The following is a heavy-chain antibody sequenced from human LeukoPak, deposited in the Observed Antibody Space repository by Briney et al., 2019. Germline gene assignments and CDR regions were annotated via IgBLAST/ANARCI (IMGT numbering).Heavy chain of an antibody. CDR2: ISTYNGET. D-gene: IGHD6-6*01. Sequence: EASVKVSCKASGYTFTSNSINWVRQAPGQGLVWMGWISTYNGETIYAQKVQGRVTMTTDTSTSTAYMELRSLRSDDTAVYYCAKDRWRDGSSSFDNWGQGTLVTVSS. V-gene: IGHV1-18*01. CDR3: AKDRWRDGSSSFDN. CDR1: GYTFTSNS. J-gene: IGHJ4*02.